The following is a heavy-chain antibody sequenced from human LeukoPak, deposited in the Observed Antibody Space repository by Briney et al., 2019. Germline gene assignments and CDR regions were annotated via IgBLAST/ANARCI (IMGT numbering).Heavy chain of an antibody. CDR3: ARDTAAAVGAFDI. Sequence: ASVKVSCKASGYTFTCYYMHWVRQAPGQGLEWMGWINPNSGGTNYAQKFQGRVTMTRDTSISTAYMELSRLRSDDTAVYYCARDTAAAVGAFDIWGQGTMVTVSS. CDR2: INPNSGGT. CDR1: GYTFTCYY. D-gene: IGHD6-13*01. J-gene: IGHJ3*02. V-gene: IGHV1-2*02.